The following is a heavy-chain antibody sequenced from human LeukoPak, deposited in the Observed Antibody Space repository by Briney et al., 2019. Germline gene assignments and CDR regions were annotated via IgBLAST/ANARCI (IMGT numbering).Heavy chain of an antibody. V-gene: IGHV3-30*02. CDR3: AKGGDDSSGYYYFDY. D-gene: IGHD3-22*01. J-gene: IGHJ4*02. CDR2: IRYGGSNK. Sequence: GGSLRLSCAASGFTFSSYGMHWVRQAPGKGLEWVAFIRYGGSNKYYADSVKGRFTISRDNSKNTLYLQMNSLRAEDTAVYYCAKGGDDSSGYYYFDYWGQGTLVTVSS. CDR1: GFTFSSYG.